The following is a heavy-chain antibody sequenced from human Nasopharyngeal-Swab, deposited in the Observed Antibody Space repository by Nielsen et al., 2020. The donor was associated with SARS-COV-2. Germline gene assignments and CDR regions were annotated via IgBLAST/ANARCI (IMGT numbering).Heavy chain of an antibody. D-gene: IGHD3-10*01. Sequence: GESLKISCAASGFTFSSYAMSWVRQAPGKGLEWVSATSGSGGSTYYADSVKGRFTISRDNSKNTLYLQMNSLRAEDTAVYYCAKVDMVRGVLDAFDIWGQGTMVTVSS. CDR2: TSGSGGST. CDR3: AKVDMVRGVLDAFDI. J-gene: IGHJ3*02. V-gene: IGHV3-23*01. CDR1: GFTFSSYA.